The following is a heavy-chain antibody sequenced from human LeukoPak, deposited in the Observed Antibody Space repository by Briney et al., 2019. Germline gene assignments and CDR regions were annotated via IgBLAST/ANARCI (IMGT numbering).Heavy chain of an antibody. CDR2: IRYDGSNK. CDR1: GFTFSSYG. J-gene: IGHJ4*02. CDR3: AKADYDHVWGSYRNQWYFDY. D-gene: IGHD3-16*02. V-gene: IGHV3-30*02. Sequence: PGGSLRLSCAASGFTFSSYGMHWVRQAPGKGLEWVAFIRYDGSNKYYADSVKGRFTISRDNSKNTLYLQMNSLRAEDTAVYYCAKADYDHVWGSYRNQWYFDYWGQGTLVTVSS.